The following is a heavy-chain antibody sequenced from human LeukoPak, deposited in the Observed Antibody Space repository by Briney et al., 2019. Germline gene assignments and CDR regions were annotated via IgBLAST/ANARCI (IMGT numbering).Heavy chain of an antibody. CDR1: GGTFSSYA. CDR3: ASTPPRCSSTSCYGDYYYYYYMDV. CDR2: IIPIFGTA. V-gene: IGHV1-69*13. J-gene: IGHJ6*03. Sequence: SVKVSCEASGGTFSSYAISWVRQAPGQGLEWMGGIIPIFGTANYAQKFQGRVTITADESTSTAYMELSSLRSEDTAVYYCASTPPRCSSTSCYGDYYYYYYMDVWGKGTTVTVSS. D-gene: IGHD2-2*01.